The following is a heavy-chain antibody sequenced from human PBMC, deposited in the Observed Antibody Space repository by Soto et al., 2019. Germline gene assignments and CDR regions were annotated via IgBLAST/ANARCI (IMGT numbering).Heavy chain of an antibody. D-gene: IGHD3-3*01. CDR1: GFSLTTSGVG. CDR2: IYWDDDK. CDR3: AHRVLRTVFGLVTTTAIYFDF. Sequence: QITLNESGPTQVKPSQTLTLTCTFSGFSLTTSGVGVGWIRQSPGKAPEWLALIYWDDDKRYSPSLKSRLTITKDTSKNQLVLTMADLDPADTATYYCAHRVLRTVFGLVTTTAIYFDFWGQGTPVAVSS. V-gene: IGHV2-5*02. J-gene: IGHJ4*02.